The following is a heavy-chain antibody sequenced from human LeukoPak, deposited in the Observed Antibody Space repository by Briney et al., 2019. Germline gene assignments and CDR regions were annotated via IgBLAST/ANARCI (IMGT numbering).Heavy chain of an antibody. Sequence: SETLSLTCAASGASISSYYWGWIRQPPGKGLEWIGRIYTSGSTNYNPSLKSRVTISVDTSKNQFSLKLSSVTAADTAVYYCARARGGVAIDYWGQGTLVTVSS. CDR3: ARARGGVAIDY. CDR2: IYTSGST. D-gene: IGHD5-12*01. V-gene: IGHV4-4*08. J-gene: IGHJ4*02. CDR1: GASISSYY.